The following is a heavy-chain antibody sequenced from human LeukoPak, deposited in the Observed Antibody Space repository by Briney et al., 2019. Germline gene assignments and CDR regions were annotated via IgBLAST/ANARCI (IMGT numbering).Heavy chain of an antibody. V-gene: IGHV1-18*01. Sequence: HWASVKVSCKASGYTFTSYGISWVRQAPGQGLEWMGWISAYNGNTNYAQKFQGRVTMTRNTSISTAYMELSSLRSEDTAVYYCARGITMIVQYWGQGTLVTVSS. CDR3: ARGITMIVQY. CDR2: ISAYNGNT. D-gene: IGHD3-22*01. J-gene: IGHJ4*02. CDR1: GYTFTSYG.